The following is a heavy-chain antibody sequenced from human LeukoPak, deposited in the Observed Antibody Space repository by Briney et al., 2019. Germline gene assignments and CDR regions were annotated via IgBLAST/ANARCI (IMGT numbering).Heavy chain of an antibody. Sequence: SETLSLTCAVYGGSFSGYYWSWIRQPPGKGLEWIGEINHSGSTNYNPSLKSRVTISVDTSKNQFSLKLSSVTAADTAVYYCASYELTRPFDYWGQGTLVTVSS. V-gene: IGHV4-34*01. CDR2: INHSGST. CDR3: ASYELTRPFDY. D-gene: IGHD1-7*01. CDR1: GGSFSGYY. J-gene: IGHJ4*02.